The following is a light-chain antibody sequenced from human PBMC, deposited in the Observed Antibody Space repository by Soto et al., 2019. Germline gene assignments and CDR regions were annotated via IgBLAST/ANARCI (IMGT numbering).Light chain of an antibody. CDR1: QSVSSN. V-gene: IGKV3-20*01. J-gene: IGKJ1*01. Sequence: EIVLTQSPAALSLSPLETAPLSCMASQSVSSNLAWYQQKPGQDPRLLIYGASSRATGIPERFSGSGSGTDFTLTISRLEPEDFAVYYCQQYGSSPGTVGQGTKLEIK. CDR2: GAS. CDR3: QQYGSSPGT.